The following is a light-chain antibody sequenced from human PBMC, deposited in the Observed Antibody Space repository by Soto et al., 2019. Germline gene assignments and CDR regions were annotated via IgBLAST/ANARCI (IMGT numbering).Light chain of an antibody. CDR1: QSVSTY. V-gene: IGKV3-11*01. Sequence: EIELTQSPATLSLSPGERATLSCRASQSVSTYLAWYQQKPVQAPRLLIYDAFNRSTGIPARFSGSGSGTDFTLTISSLEPEDFAVYYCHHRSKGITFGQGTRLEIK. J-gene: IGKJ5*01. CDR3: HHRSKGIT. CDR2: DAF.